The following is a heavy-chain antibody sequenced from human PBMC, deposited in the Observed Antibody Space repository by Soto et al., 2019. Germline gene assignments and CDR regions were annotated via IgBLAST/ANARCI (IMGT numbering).Heavy chain of an antibody. Sequence: PSETLSLTCTVSGGSIISYYWSWIRQPPGKGLEWIGYIYSSGSTNYNPSLKSRVTISVDTSKNQFSLKLTSVTAADTAVYYCAINYYMGVWGKGTTVTVSS. CDR2: IYSSGST. CDR3: AINYYMGV. J-gene: IGHJ6*03. V-gene: IGHV4-59*08. CDR1: GGSIISYY.